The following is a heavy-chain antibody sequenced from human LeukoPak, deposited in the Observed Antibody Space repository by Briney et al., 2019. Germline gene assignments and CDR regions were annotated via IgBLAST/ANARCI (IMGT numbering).Heavy chain of an antibody. CDR1: GFSFSSYW. V-gene: IGHV3-30*03. D-gene: IGHD3-10*01. Sequence: GGSLRLSCAASGFSFSSYWMSWVRQAPGKGLEWVAVISYDGSNKYYADSVKGRFTISRDNSKNTLYLQMNSLRAEDTAVYYCARELGMVRGVIIYSDYWGQGTLVTVSS. J-gene: IGHJ4*02. CDR2: ISYDGSNK. CDR3: ARELGMVRGVIIYSDY.